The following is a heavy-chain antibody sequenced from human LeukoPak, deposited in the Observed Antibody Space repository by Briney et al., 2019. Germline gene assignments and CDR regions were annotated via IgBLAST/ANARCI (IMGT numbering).Heavy chain of an antibody. CDR3: AREGNYFGALDY. CDR2: IGGSGDST. J-gene: IGHJ4*02. V-gene: IGHV3-23*01. Sequence: GGSLRLSCAGTGFTFSTYGMTWVRQAPGKGLERVSGIGGSGDSTYYADSVKGRFTISRDNSKNTVYLQMNSLRAEDTAVYYCAREGNYFGALDYWGQGTLVTVSS. CDR1: GFTFSTYG. D-gene: IGHD3-10*01.